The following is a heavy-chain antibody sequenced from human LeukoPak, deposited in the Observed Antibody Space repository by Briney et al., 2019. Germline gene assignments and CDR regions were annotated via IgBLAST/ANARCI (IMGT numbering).Heavy chain of an antibody. J-gene: IGHJ1*01. Sequence: LETLSLTCAVYGGSFSGYYWSWIRQPPGKGLEWIGEINHSGSTNYNPSLKSRVAISVDTSKNQFSLKLSSVTAADTAVYYCARGCSGGSCSPYFQHWGQGTLVTVSS. CDR2: INHSGST. V-gene: IGHV4-34*01. D-gene: IGHD2-15*01. CDR1: GGSFSGYY. CDR3: ARGCSGGSCSPYFQH.